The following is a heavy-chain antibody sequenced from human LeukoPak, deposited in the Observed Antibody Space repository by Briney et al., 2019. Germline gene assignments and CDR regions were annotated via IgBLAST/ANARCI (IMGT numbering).Heavy chain of an antibody. Sequence: PGGSLRLSCEVSGFTFGNYAMNWVRQAPGKGLEWVSSISASAGSAVYGDSVKGRFTISRVNAENTLYLQMNSLRADDTAIYYCAKDQRSGEYDYGWGPFDIWGQGTMVTVSS. CDR3: AKDQRSGEYDYGWGPFDI. J-gene: IGHJ3*02. D-gene: IGHD3-10*01. CDR1: GFTFGNYA. V-gene: IGHV3-23*01. CDR2: ISASAGSA.